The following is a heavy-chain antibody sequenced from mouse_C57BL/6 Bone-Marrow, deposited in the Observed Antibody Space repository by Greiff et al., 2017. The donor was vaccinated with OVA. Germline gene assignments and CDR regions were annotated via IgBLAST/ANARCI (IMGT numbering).Heavy chain of an antibody. J-gene: IGHJ3*01. CDR1: GYAFSSYW. D-gene: IGHD2-4*01. CDR3: ARPYDDYDGAWFAY. V-gene: IGHV1-80*01. Sequence: QVQLKESGAELVKPGASVKISCKASGYAFSSYWMNWVKQRPGKGLEWIGQIYPGDGDTNYNGKFKGKATLTADKSSSTAYMQLSSLTSEDSAVYFCARPYDDYDGAWFAYWGQGTLVTVSA. CDR2: IYPGDGDT.